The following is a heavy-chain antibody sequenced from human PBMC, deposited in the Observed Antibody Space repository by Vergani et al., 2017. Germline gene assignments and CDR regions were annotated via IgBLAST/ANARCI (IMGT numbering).Heavy chain of an antibody. Sequence: EVQLVESGGGLVQPGGSLRLSCAASGFTFSSYEMNWVRQAPGKGLEWVSYISSSGSTIYYADSVKGRFTISRENAKNSLYLQMNSLRAEDTAVYYCARESYTGCSSTSCYPFDYWGQGTLVTVSS. D-gene: IGHD2-2*01. J-gene: IGHJ4*02. CDR3: ARESYTGCSSTSCYPFDY. V-gene: IGHV3-48*03. CDR1: GFTFSSYE. CDR2: ISSSGSTI.